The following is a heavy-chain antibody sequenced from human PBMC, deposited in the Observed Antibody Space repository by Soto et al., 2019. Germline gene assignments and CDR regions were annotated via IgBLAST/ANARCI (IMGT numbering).Heavy chain of an antibody. CDR2: LYDLDGS. Sequence: GGSLRLSWTASGFGFSSYIRNCVRQAPGKGLEWVSALYDLDGSFYAASVKGRFTTSSDSSKTTVYLQMNDLRPDDTAVYYCATWHEREHAYDVWGQGTTVTVSS. J-gene: IGHJ3*01. D-gene: IGHD1-1*01. CDR1: GFGFSSYI. V-gene: IGHV3-53*01. CDR3: ATWHEREHAYDV.